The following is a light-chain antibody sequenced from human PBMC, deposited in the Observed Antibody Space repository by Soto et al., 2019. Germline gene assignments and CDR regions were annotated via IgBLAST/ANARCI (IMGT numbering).Light chain of an antibody. CDR1: QSISSY. V-gene: IGKV1-39*01. CDR3: QQCYSTPLT. Sequence: DIQMTQSPSSLSASVGDRVTIACRASQSISSYLNWYQQKPGKAPKLLIYAASSLQSGVPSRFSGSGSGTDFTLTISPLQPEDFATYYCQQCYSTPLTFGQGTKV. CDR2: AAS. J-gene: IGKJ1*01.